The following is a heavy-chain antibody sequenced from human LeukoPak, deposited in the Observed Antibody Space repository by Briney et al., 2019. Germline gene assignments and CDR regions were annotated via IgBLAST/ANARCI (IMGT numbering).Heavy chain of an antibody. V-gene: IGHV5-51*01. D-gene: IGHD2-2*02. CDR3: ARGPYAYTSSATLGSYNWFDP. J-gene: IGHJ5*02. CDR2: IYPGVSHT. CDR1: GYSFPNYW. Sequence: GESLKISCKGSGYSFPNYWIGWVRQMPGKGLESIGIIYPGVSHTRYSPSFQDQVTISVDKSISTAYLQWSSLKASDTAMYYCARGPYAYTSSATLGSYNWFDPWGQGSLVTVSS.